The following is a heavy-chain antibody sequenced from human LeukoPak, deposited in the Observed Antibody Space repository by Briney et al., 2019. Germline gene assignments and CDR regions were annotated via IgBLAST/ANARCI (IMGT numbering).Heavy chain of an antibody. D-gene: IGHD1-1*01. CDR3: SKGQELDDGVLES. J-gene: IGHJ4*02. CDR1: GFTFRSNS. Sequence: GGSLTLSCAASGFTFRSNSITWDRQAPGKWLGWVSTTRADGDSTHYADSVKGRFTISRDSSKNTLYLEMNSLSAEDTAIYYCSKGQELDDGVLESWGRGTLVTVSS. CDR2: TRADGDST. V-gene: IGHV3-23*01.